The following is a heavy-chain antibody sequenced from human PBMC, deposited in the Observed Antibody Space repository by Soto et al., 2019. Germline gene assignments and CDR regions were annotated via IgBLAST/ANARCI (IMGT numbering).Heavy chain of an antibody. D-gene: IGHD6-19*01. CDR3: GPASGGVAVAVFDY. V-gene: IGHV3-23*01. CDR2: ISGSGGST. CDR1: GFTFSSYA. Sequence: GESLKISCAASGFTFSSYAMSWVRQAPGKGLEWVSAISGSGGSTYYADSVKGRFTISRDNSKNTLYLQMNSLRAEDTAVYYCGPASGGVAVAVFDYWGQGTLVTVSS. J-gene: IGHJ4*02.